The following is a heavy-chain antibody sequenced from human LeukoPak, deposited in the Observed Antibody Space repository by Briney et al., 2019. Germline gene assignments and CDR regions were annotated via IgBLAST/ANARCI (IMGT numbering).Heavy chain of an antibody. V-gene: IGHV3-64*01. CDR2: ISSNGGST. CDR3: ARGYSGYDLAPLFEY. J-gene: IGHJ4*02. CDR1: GFTFSSYA. Sequence: GGSLRLPCAASGFTFSSYAMHWVRQAPGKGLEYVSAISSNGGSTYYANSVKGRFTISRDNSKNTLYLQMGSLRAEDMAVYYCARGYSGYDLAPLFEYWGQGTLVTVSS. D-gene: IGHD5-12*01.